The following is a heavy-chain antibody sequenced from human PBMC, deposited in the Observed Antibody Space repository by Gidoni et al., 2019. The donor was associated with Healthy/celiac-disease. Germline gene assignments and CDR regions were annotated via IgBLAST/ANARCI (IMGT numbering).Heavy chain of an antibody. CDR3: ARESAGGGYFDY. D-gene: IGHD3-16*01. CDR1: GGSISSGGYY. CDR2: IYYSGST. J-gene: IGHJ4*02. Sequence: QVQLQESGPGLVKPSQTLSLTCTVSGGSISSGGYYWSWIRQHPGQGLEWIGYIYYSGSTYYNPSLKSRVTISVDTSKNQFSLKLSSVTAADTAVYYCARESAGGGYFDYWGQGTLVTVSS. V-gene: IGHV4-31*03.